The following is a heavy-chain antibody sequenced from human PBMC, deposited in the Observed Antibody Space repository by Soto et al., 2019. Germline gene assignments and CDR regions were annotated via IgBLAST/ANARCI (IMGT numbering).Heavy chain of an antibody. CDR2: IYATGTT. Sequence: SETLYLTCTVSGASISGFYWSWIRKSAGKGLEWIGRIYATGTTDYNPSLKSRVMMSVDTSKKQFSLKLRSVTAADTAVYDCVWDGTRTLRDSFHLSGQ. J-gene: IGHJ5*02. CDR1: GASISGFY. D-gene: IGHD1-1*01. CDR3: VWDGTRTLRDSFHL. V-gene: IGHV4-4*07.